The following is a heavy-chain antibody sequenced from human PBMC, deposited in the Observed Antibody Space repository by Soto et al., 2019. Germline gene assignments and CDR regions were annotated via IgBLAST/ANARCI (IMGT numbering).Heavy chain of an antibody. CDR1: GGTFSSYA. D-gene: IGHD6-13*01. CDR3: ARESPGIAAAGFYFDY. Sequence: QVQLVQSGAEVKKPGSSVKVSCKASGGTFSSYAISWVRQAPGQGLEWMGGIIPIFGTANYAQEFQGRVTITADESTSTAYMELSSLRSEDTAVYYCARESPGIAAAGFYFDYWGQGTLVTVSS. CDR2: IIPIFGTA. J-gene: IGHJ4*02. V-gene: IGHV1-69*01.